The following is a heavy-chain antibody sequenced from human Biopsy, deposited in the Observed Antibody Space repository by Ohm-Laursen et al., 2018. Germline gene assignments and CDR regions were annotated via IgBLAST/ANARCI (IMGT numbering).Heavy chain of an antibody. J-gene: IGHJ6*02. Sequence: SQTLSLTCAVYGESFNGYYWSWIRQTPGKGLEWIGEINHSGRTNYNPSLKSRVTISVDTSKSQFSLKVRSVTAAVTAVYYCVRGVDYYDPYHYYALDVWGQGTTVTVSS. D-gene: IGHD3-22*01. V-gene: IGHV4-34*01. CDR3: VRGVDYYDPYHYYALDV. CDR2: INHSGRT. CDR1: GESFNGYY.